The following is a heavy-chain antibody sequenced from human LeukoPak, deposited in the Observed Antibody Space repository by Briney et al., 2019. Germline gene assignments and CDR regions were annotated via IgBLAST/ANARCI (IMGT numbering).Heavy chain of an antibody. V-gene: IGHV4-39*01. CDR3: ARRQAGSSWRDY. CDR1: GDSISSSSYY. CDR2: IYYSGST. D-gene: IGHD6-13*01. J-gene: IGHJ4*02. Sequence: SETLSLTCTVSGDSISSSSYYWGWIRQPPGKGLEWIGNIYYSGSTYYNPSLESRVTISVDTSKKQFSLKLSSVTVADTAVYYCARRQAGSSWRDYWGQGTLVTVSS.